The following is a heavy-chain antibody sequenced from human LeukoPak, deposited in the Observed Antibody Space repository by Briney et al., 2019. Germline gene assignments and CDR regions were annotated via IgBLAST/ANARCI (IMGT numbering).Heavy chain of an antibody. V-gene: IGHV4-38-2*02. Sequence: SSETLSLTCTVSGYSISSGYYWGWIRQPPGKGLEWIGSIYHSGSTYYNPSLKSRVTISVDTSKNQFSLKLSSVTAADTAVYYCAREFGSWVRPGAFDIWGQGTMVTVSS. CDR1: GYSISSGYY. J-gene: IGHJ3*02. D-gene: IGHD3-10*01. CDR3: AREFGSWVRPGAFDI. CDR2: IYHSGST.